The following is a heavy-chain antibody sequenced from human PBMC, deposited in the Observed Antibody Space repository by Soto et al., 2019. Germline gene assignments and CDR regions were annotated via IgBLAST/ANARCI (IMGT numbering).Heavy chain of an antibody. V-gene: IGHV1-18*01. CDR3: AREGYSSGFDPFDF. J-gene: IGHJ3*01. CDR2: ISGYNGRT. Sequence: SVKVSCKASGYNFRNFGITWVRQASGLGLEWLGWISGYNGRTSSARNFRDRVVLTTDTATKTAYKELRSLTSDDTAIYYCAREGYSSGFDPFDFWGQGTKVTVS. D-gene: IGHD5-18*01. CDR1: GYNFRNFG.